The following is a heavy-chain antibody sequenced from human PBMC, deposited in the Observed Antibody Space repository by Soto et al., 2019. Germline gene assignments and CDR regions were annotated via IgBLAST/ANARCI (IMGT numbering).Heavy chain of an antibody. CDR1: GFSISNYW. D-gene: IGHD1-7*01. J-gene: IGHJ4*02. CDR3: ARDGYKLNFSPFDL. V-gene: IGHV3-7*01. Sequence: PGGSLRLSCAASGFSISNYWMSWVRQVPGKGLEWVANIRQDGSGPVYYGDSVKGRFTISRDNARNSLFLQMNSLRADDTALYYCARDGYKLNFSPFDLWGLGTLVTVSS. CDR2: IRQDGSGP.